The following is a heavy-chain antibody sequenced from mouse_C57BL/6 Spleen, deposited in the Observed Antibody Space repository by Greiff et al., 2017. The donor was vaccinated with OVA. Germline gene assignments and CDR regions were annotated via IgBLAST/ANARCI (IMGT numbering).Heavy chain of an antibody. J-gene: IGHJ3*01. Sequence: QVQLQQSGAELVRPGTSVKVSCKASGYAFTNYLIEWVKQRPGQGLEWIGVINPGSGGTNYNEKFKGKATLTADKSSSTAYMQLRSLTSEDSAVYFCARSDYGSSAYWGQGTLVTVSA. CDR2: INPGSGGT. D-gene: IGHD1-1*01. CDR1: GYAFTNYL. V-gene: IGHV1-54*01. CDR3: ARSDYGSSAY.